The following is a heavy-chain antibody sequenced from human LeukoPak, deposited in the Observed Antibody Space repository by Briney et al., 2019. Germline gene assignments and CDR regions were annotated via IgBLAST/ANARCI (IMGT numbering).Heavy chain of an antibody. CDR2: IYHSRST. V-gene: IGHV4-39*07. CDR1: GGSISSGSYY. CDR3: ARAIITMIVADAFDI. D-gene: IGHD3-22*01. Sequence: SQTLSLTCTVSGGSISSGSYYWSWIRQPPGKGLEWIGEIYHSRSTNYNPSLKSRVTISVDKSKNQFSLKLSSVTAADTAVYYCARAIITMIVADAFDIWGQGTMVTVSS. J-gene: IGHJ3*02.